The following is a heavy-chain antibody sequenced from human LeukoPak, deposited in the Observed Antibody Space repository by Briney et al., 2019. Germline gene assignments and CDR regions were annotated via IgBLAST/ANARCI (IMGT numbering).Heavy chain of an antibody. CDR1: GGSISSYY. D-gene: IGHD1-14*01. Sequence: PSETLSLTCTVSGGSISSYYWSWIRQPPGKGLEWIGYIYYSGSTNYNPSLKSRVTISVDTSKNQFSLKLSSVSAADTAVYYCARIPGAGRAFDIWGQGTMVTVSS. J-gene: IGHJ3*02. V-gene: IGHV4-59*01. CDR3: ARIPGAGRAFDI. CDR2: IYYSGST.